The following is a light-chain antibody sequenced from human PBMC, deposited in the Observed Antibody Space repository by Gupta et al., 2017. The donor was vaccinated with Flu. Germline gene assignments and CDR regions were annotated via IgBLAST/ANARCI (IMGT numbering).Light chain of an antibody. CDR1: RSNFGSNT. CDR2: SHN. J-gene: IGLJ1*01. CDR3: ASWDDSLDGYV. V-gene: IGLV1-44*01. Sequence: QSVLPPPPPASGTPGQRFSISCSGGRSNFGSNTVNWYQHVPGTAPKLLIHSHNQRPSGVPDRFSGSTSGTSASLAIRGLQAEDEAAYYCASWDDSLDGYVFGTGTEVTVL.